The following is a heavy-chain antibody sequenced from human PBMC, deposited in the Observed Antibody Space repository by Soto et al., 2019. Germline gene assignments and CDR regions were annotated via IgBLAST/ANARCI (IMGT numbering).Heavy chain of an antibody. CDR1: GVTFCSYG. Sequence: PGGSLRLSCAASGVTFCSYGMHWVRKAPGKGLVWVSRINSDGSSTSYADSVKGRFTISRDNAKNTLYLQMNSLRAEDTAVYYCATYSSSWYGFDYWGQGTLVTVSS. CDR3: ATYSSSWYGFDY. CDR2: INSDGSST. J-gene: IGHJ4*02. D-gene: IGHD6-13*01. V-gene: IGHV3-74*01.